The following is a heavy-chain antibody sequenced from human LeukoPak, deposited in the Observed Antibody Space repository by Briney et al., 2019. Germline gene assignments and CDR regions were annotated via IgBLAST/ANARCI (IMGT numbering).Heavy chain of an antibody. CDR1: GYTFTSYY. V-gene: IGHV1-46*01. D-gene: IGHD3-22*01. CDR2: INPSGGST. Sequence: ASVKVSCKASGYTFTSYYMHWVRQAPGQGLEWMGLINPSGGSTSYAQKFQGRVTMTRDTSTSTVYMELSSLRSEDTAVYYCARGRRITMIVVALDYWGQGTLVTVSS. CDR3: ARGRRITMIVVALDY. J-gene: IGHJ4*02.